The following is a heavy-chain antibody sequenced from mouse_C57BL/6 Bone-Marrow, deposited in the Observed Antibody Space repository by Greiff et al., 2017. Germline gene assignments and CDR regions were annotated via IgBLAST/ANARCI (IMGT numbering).Heavy chain of an antibody. CDR2: ISYSGST. J-gene: IGHJ1*03. CDR3: ASDLLLRSTWYFDV. CDR1: GYSITSDY. Sequence: VQLQQSGPGLAKPSQSLSLTCSVTGYSITSDYWNWIRKFPGNKLEYMGYISYSGSTYYNPSLKSRISITRDTSKNQYYLQLNSVTTEDTATYYWASDLLLRSTWYFDVWGTGTTVTVSS. V-gene: IGHV3-8*01. D-gene: IGHD1-1*01.